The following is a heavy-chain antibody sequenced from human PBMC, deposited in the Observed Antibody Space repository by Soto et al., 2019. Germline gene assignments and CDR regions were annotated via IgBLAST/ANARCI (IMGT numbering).Heavy chain of an antibody. CDR3: ARDPFGSAGMGV. D-gene: IGHD3-10*01. CDR2: SSSGSSYI. V-gene: IGHV3-21*01. J-gene: IGHJ6*02. Sequence: EVQLVESGGGLVKPGGSLRLSCAASGFNFNTYTMNWVRQAPGKGLEWVSSSSSGSSYIYNAASVKGRVTISRDTAQNSLVLQMHSLRAEDTVVYYWARDPFGSAGMGVWGQGTTVTVSS. CDR1: GFNFNTYT.